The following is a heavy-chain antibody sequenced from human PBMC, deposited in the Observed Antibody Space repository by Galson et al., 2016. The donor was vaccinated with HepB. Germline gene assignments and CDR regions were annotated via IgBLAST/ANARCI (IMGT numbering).Heavy chain of an antibody. CDR2: IRSTGTTT. J-gene: IGHJ4*02. Sequence: SLRLSCAASGFSLSSYSMNWVRQAPGKGLEWVSYIRSTGTTTHYADSVKGRFTISRDVAENSVYLQMNSLREEDTAVYYCARDPYSLDFWGQGTLVTVSS. D-gene: IGHD2-21*01. V-gene: IGHV3-48*02. CDR1: GFSLSSYS. CDR3: ARDPYSLDF.